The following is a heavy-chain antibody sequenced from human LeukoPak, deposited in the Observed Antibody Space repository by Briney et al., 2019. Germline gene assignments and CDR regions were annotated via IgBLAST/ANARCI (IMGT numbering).Heavy chain of an antibody. Sequence: GGFLRLSCAASGFTFSSYGMHWVRQAPGKGLEWVAVIWYDGSNKYYADSVKGRFTISRDNSKNTLYLQMNSLRAEDTAVYYCARDPGVVVAATWGMDVWGQGTTVTVSS. CDR3: ARDPGVVVAATWGMDV. V-gene: IGHV3-33*01. J-gene: IGHJ6*02. CDR2: IWYDGSNK. D-gene: IGHD2-15*01. CDR1: GFTFSSYG.